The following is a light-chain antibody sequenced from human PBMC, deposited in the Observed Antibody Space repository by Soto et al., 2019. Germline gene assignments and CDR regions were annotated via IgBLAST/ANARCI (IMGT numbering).Light chain of an antibody. V-gene: IGKV3-15*01. CDR3: QHYNNWPPWT. CDR2: GAS. Sequence: ETEMTQSPATLSVSPGARVTLSCTASQRVSNDLAWYQQKPGQAPRLLIYGASTRATGIPVRFSGSGSGTEFTLTISSLQSEDFAVYYCQHYNNWPPWTFGQGTKVDIK. CDR1: QRVSND. J-gene: IGKJ1*01.